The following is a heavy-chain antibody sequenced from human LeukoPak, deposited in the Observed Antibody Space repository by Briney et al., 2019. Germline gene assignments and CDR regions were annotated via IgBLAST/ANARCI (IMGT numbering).Heavy chain of an antibody. CDR2: INSDASTT. D-gene: IGHD1-26*01. J-gene: IGHJ4*02. Sequence: GGSLRLSCAASGFTFSSYGMHWVRQAPGKGLEWVSRINSDASTTSYADSVKGRFTISRDNAKNTLHLQMNSLRAEDTAVYYCTRVAGSGSVDWGQGTLVTVSS. CDR3: TRVAGSGSVD. CDR1: GFTFSSYG. V-gene: IGHV3-74*01.